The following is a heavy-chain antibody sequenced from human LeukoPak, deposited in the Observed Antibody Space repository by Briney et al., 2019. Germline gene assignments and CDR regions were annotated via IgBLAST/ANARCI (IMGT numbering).Heavy chain of an antibody. V-gene: IGHV3-23*01. CDR1: GFTFSSYA. CDR3: AKDGHDYSNYANWFDP. J-gene: IGHJ5*02. D-gene: IGHD4-11*01. Sequence: PGGSLRLSCAASGFTFSSYAMSWVRQAPGKGLEWVSAISGSGGSTYYADSVKDRFTISRDNSKNTLYLQMNSLRAEDTAVYYCAKDGHDYSNYANWFDPWGQGTLVTVSS. CDR2: ISGSGGST.